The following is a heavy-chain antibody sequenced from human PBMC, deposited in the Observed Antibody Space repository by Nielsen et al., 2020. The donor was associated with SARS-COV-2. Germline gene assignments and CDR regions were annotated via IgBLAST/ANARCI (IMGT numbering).Heavy chain of an antibody. CDR1: GFTFSSYG. J-gene: IGHJ4*02. CDR3: AGNGRQRIRYFDCPGY. D-gene: IGHD3-9*01. V-gene: IGHV3-30*03. CDR2: ISYDGSNK. Sequence: GSLRLSCAASGFTFSSYGMHWVRQAPGKGLEWVAVISYDGSNKYYADSVKGRFTISRDNSKNTLYLQMNSLRAEDTAVYYCAGNGRQRIRYFDCPGYWGQGTLVTVSS.